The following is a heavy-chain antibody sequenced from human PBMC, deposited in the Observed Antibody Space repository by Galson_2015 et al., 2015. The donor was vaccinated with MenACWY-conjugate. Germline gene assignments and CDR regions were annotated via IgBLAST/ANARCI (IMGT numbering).Heavy chain of an antibody. J-gene: IGHJ4*02. CDR1: GFTFNNYW. V-gene: IGHV3-74*01. D-gene: IGHD1-14*01. Sequence: SLRLSCAASGFTFNNYWMHWVRQPPGKGLEWISYIKADGSFSNYTDSVKGRFTISTDNAKNMVYLQMDGLGDEDTAVYFCARDNNRSFDSWGQGTLVPVSS. CDR3: ARDNNRSFDS. CDR2: IKADGSFS.